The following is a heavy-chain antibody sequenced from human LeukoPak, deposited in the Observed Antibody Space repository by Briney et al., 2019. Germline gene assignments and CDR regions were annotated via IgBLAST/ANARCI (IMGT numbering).Heavy chain of an antibody. D-gene: IGHD2-21*02. V-gene: IGHV1-46*01. CDR3: ARDLEGLAYCGGDCYPGNWFDP. CDR2: INPSGGST. Sequence: GASVKVSCKASGYTFTSYYMHWERQAPGQGLEWMGIINPSGGSTSYAQKFQGRVTMTRDTSTSTVYMELSSLRSEDTAVYYCARDLEGLAYCGGDCYPGNWFDPWGQGTLVTVSS. CDR1: GYTFTSYY. J-gene: IGHJ5*02.